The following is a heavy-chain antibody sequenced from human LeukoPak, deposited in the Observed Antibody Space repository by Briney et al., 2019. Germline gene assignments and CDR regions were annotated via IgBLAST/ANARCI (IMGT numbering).Heavy chain of an antibody. D-gene: IGHD4-17*01. J-gene: IGHJ4*02. CDR2: LSSSGATT. CDR3: ARVHYGDYADFDS. V-gene: IGHV3-23*01. CDR1: GFTFSTYA. Sequence: PGGSLRLSCAASGFTFSTYAMSWVRQAPGKGLEWVSTLSSSGATTYHTDSVKGRFTISRDISKNTLYLHMNSLRAEDTAVYYCARVHYGDYADFDSWGQGTLVTVSS.